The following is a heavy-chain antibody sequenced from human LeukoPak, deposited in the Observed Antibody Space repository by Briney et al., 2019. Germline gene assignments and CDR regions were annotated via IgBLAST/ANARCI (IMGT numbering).Heavy chain of an antibody. CDR2: IRSKAYGGTT. D-gene: IGHD3-22*01. Sequence: GGSPRLSCTASGFTFGDYAMSWFRQAPGKGLEWVGFIRSKAYGGTTEYAASVKGRFTISRDDSKSIAYLQMNSLKTEDTAVYYCTRVSYDSSGYVDYWGQGTLVTVSS. J-gene: IGHJ4*02. CDR1: GFTFGDYA. CDR3: TRVSYDSSGYVDY. V-gene: IGHV3-49*03.